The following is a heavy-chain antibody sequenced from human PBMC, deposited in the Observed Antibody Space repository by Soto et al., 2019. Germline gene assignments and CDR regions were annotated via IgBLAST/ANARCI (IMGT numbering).Heavy chain of an antibody. V-gene: IGHV5-10-1*01. CDR2: IDPSDSYT. Sequence: GSLKISCKGSGYSFTSYWISWVRQMPGKGLEWMGRIDPSDSYTNYSPSFQGHVTISADKSISTAYLQWSSLKASDTAMYYCARDQMATIEYYFDYWGQGTLVTVSS. J-gene: IGHJ4*02. CDR1: GYSFTSYW. D-gene: IGHD5-12*01. CDR3: ARDQMATIEYYFDY.